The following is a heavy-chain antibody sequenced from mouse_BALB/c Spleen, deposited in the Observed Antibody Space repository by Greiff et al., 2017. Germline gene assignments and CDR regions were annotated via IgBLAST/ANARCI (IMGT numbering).Heavy chain of an antibody. CDR3: ARCDTTVGWYFDV. Sequence: EVQLQESGPGLVKPSQSLSLTCTVTGYSITSDYAWNWIRQFPGNKLEWMGYISYSGSTSYNPSLKSRISITRDTSKNQFFLQLNSVTTEDTATYYCARCDTTVGWYFDVWGAGTTVTVSS. V-gene: IGHV3-2*02. J-gene: IGHJ1*01. CDR2: ISYSGST. D-gene: IGHD1-1*01. CDR1: GYSITSDYA.